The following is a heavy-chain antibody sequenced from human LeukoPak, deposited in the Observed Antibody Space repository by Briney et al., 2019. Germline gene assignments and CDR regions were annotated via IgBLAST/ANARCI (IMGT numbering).Heavy chain of an antibody. V-gene: IGHV4-34*01. J-gene: IGHJ4*02. CDR3: ARGQDSSSPNLDY. CDR2: INHSGST. Sequence: PSETLSLTCAVYGGSFSGYYWSWIRQPPGKGLEWIGEINHSGSTNYNPSLKSRVTISVDTSKNQFSLKLSSVTAADTTMYYCARGQDSSSPNLDYWGQGTLVTVSS. CDR1: GGSFSGYY. D-gene: IGHD6-13*01.